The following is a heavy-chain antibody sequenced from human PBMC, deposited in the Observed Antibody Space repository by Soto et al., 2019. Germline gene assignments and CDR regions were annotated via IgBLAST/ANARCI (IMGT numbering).Heavy chain of an antibody. Sequence: EVQLVESGGGLVQPGESLRLSCAASGFTFSSYWMHWVRQAPGKGLVWVSRINSDGSSTSYAGSVKGRFTISRDNAQNTVYLQMNSLRAEDTAVYYCVRTSLVVAAATREDYWGQGTLVTVSS. CDR1: GFTFSSYW. CDR3: VRTSLVVAAATREDY. V-gene: IGHV3-74*01. D-gene: IGHD2-15*01. J-gene: IGHJ4*02. CDR2: INSDGSST.